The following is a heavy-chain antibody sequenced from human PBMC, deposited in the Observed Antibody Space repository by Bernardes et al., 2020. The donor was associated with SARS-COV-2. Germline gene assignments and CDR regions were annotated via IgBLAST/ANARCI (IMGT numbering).Heavy chain of an antibody. V-gene: IGHV5-51*01. J-gene: IGHJ4*02. Sequence: GVYLKTPRDAPGDSLTRHWIAWVRPIPGKGPEWLGTIYPGDSDTRYSPSFEGQVTISADKSISTAYLQWSSLKASDTAIYYCARPEIYSGYENWGQGTLVTVSS. CDR1: GDSLTRHW. D-gene: IGHD5-12*01. CDR3: ARPEIYSGYEN. CDR2: IYPGDSDT.